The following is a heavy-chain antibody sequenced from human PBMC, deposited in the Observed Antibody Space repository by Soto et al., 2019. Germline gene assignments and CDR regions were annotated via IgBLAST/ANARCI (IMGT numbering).Heavy chain of an antibody. D-gene: IGHD6-19*01. V-gene: IGHV3-30*18. J-gene: IGHJ5*02. CDR2: ISDDGKTQ. CDR1: SVRFSAYG. Sequence: QVKLVEFGGAVVQSGRSLRLSFTASSVRFSAYGMHWVRQAPGKGLEWVALISDDGKTQFFTESVEGRFTISRDNSRNTIYLQMNRLRPEDTAVYYCVQGGYKTGWPPFEPWGHGTRVTVSS. CDR3: VQGGYKTGWPPFEP.